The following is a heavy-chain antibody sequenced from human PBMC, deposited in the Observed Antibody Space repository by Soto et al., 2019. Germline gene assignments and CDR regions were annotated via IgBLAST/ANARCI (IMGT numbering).Heavy chain of an antibody. Sequence: QVQLVQSGAEVKKPGASVKVSCKASGYTFTSYGISWVRQAPGQGLEWMGWISAYNGNTNYAQKLQGRVTMTTDTSTSTAYMELRSLRSDDTAVYYCAREIGYCSSTSCYLDAFDIWGQGTMVTVSS. CDR1: GYTFTSYG. D-gene: IGHD2-2*01. J-gene: IGHJ3*02. V-gene: IGHV1-18*01. CDR2: ISAYNGNT. CDR3: AREIGYCSSTSCYLDAFDI.